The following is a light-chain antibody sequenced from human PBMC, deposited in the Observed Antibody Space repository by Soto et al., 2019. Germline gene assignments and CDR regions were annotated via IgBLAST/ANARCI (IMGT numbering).Light chain of an antibody. CDR2: SND. CDR3: AAWDDSLNGYV. Sequence: QSVLTQPPSSSGTPGQRVTISCSGSSSNIVSNTVNWFLQLPGTAPKLLIYSNDQRPSGVPDRFSGSKSGTSASLAISGLQSEDEADYYCAAWDDSLNGYVFGTGTKVT. J-gene: IGLJ1*01. CDR1: SSNIVSNT. V-gene: IGLV1-44*01.